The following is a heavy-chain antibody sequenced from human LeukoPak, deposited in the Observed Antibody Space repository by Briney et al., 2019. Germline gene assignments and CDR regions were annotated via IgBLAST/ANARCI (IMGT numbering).Heavy chain of an antibody. V-gene: IGHV4-39*01. CDR1: GGSISSSYYY. J-gene: IGHJ4*02. CDR3: ARQSRFSGYFDY. CDR2: IYYSGST. D-gene: IGHD3-10*01. Sequence: PSETLSLTCTVSGGSISSSYYYWGWIRQPPGKGLEWIGSIYYSGSTYYNPSLKSRVTISVDTSKNQFSLKLSSVTAADTAVYYCARQSRFSGYFDYWGQGTLVTVSS.